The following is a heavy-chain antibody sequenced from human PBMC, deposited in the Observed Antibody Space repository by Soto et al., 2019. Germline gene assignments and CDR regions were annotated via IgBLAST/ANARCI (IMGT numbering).Heavy chain of an antibody. CDR1: GYTFTRYY. J-gene: IGHJ4*02. CDR2: INPSDDAT. Sequence: ASVKVSCKASGYTFTRYYMHWVRQAPGQGHEWMGIINPSDDATSYAEKFQGRLTMTKDTSTSTVYMEMSSLRSEDTAVYYCARDLTREGDYYDRSGYYLDYWGQGTLVTVSS. V-gene: IGHV1-46*01. CDR3: ARDLTREGDYYDRSGYYLDY. D-gene: IGHD3-22*01.